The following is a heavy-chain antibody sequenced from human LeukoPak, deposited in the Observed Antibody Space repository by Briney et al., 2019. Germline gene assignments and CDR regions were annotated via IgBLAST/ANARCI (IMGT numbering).Heavy chain of an antibody. CDR1: GFTFSSYW. CDR2: IKQDGSEK. D-gene: IGHD6-13*01. J-gene: IGHJ4*02. V-gene: IGHV3-7*03. CDR3: ARVRAAAYYFDY. Sequence: GGSLRLSCAASGFTFSSYWMTWVRQAPGKGLEWVANIKQDGSEKYYVDSVKGRFTISRDNAKNSLYLQMNSLRAEDTALYYCARVRAAAYYFDYWGQGTLVTVSS.